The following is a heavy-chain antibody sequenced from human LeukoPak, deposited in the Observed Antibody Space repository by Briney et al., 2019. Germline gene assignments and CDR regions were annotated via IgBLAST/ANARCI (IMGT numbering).Heavy chain of an antibody. CDR1: GDSVSSNSAA. J-gene: IGHJ3*02. CDR2: TYYRSKWYN. Sequence: SQTLSLTCAISGDSVSSNSAACNWIRQSPSRGLEWLGRTYYRSKWYNDYAVSVKSRITINPDTSKNQFSLQLNSVTPEDTAVYDCARELDGQSAGAFDIWGQGTMVTVSS. CDR3: ARELDGQSAGAFDI. D-gene: IGHD5-24*01. V-gene: IGHV6-1*01.